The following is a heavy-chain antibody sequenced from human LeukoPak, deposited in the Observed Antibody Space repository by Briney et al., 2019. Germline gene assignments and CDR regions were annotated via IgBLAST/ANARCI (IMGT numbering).Heavy chain of an antibody. V-gene: IGHV4-39*01. Sequence: PSETLSLTCTVSGGSISSSSYYWGWIRQPPGKGLEWIGSIYYSGSTYYNPSLKSRVTISVDTSKNQFSLKLSSVPAADTAVYYCARRYGSGSYYKRLFDYWGQGTLVTVSS. CDR2: IYYSGST. J-gene: IGHJ4*02. D-gene: IGHD3-10*01. CDR3: ARRYGSGSYYKRLFDY. CDR1: GGSISSSSYY.